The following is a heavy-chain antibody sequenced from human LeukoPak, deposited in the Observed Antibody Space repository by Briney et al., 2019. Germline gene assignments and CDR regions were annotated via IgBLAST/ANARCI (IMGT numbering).Heavy chain of an antibody. CDR1: GYTFTSYG. CDR2: ISAYNGNT. J-gene: IGHJ4*02. D-gene: IGHD2-2*01. CDR3: ARDFLGYCSSTSCYGGDY. V-gene: IGHV1-18*04. Sequence: GASVKVSCKASGYTFTSYGISWVRQASGQGLEWMGWISAYNGNTNYAQKLQGRVTMTTDTSTSTAYMELRSLRSDDTAVYYCARDFLGYCSSTSCYGGDYWGQGTLVTVSS.